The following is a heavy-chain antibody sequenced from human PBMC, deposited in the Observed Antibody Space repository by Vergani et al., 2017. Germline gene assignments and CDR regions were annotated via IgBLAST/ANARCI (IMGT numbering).Heavy chain of an antibody. CDR2: IDHTGRP. D-gene: IGHD4-11*01. Sequence: QVQLQQWGGGLLKPSETLSLTCVVHGGSFTSYHWTWIRQSPGEVLEWVGDIDHTGRPDYNPSLKSRLTMSVDKYRNQFSVTLNSVTATDTAIYFCARVNTETNGHLYYYYYMDVWGQGTAVTVS. CDR1: GGSFTSYH. V-gene: IGHV4-34*01. CDR3: ARVNTETNGHLYYYYYMDV. J-gene: IGHJ6*03.